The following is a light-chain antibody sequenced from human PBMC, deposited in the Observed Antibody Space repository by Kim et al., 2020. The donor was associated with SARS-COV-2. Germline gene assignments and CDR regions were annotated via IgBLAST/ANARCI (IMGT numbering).Light chain of an antibody. CDR3: SSCTSTTAF. CDR2: NVN. CDR1: SSDGAYYYY. J-gene: IGLJ1*01. Sequence: PGQSISISCTGTSSDGAYYYYVSWYQQHPGKAPKLIIYNVNKRASGVSNRFSGSKSGVTASLTISGLRADDEADYYCSSCTSTTAFFGTGTQLTVL. V-gene: IGLV2-14*04.